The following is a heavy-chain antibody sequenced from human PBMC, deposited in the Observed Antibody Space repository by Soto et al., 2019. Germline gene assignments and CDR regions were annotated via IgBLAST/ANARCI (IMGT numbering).Heavy chain of an antibody. CDR1: GGSFSGYY. J-gene: IGHJ3*02. Sequence: SETLSLTCAVYGGSFSGYYWSWIRQPPGKGLEWIGEINHSGSTNYNPSLKSRVTISVDTSKNQFSLKLSSVTAADTAVYYCARWELTGDAFDIWGQGTMVTVSS. V-gene: IGHV4-34*01. D-gene: IGHD1-26*01. CDR3: ARWELTGDAFDI. CDR2: INHSGST.